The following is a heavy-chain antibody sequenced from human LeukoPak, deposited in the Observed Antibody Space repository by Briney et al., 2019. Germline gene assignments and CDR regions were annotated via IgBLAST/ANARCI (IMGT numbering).Heavy chain of an antibody. Sequence: GGSLRLSCAASGFTFSSYSMNWVRQAPGKGLEWVSYISSSSSTIYYADSVKARFTISRHNAKNSLYLQMNSPRAEEMAEYYCARSRTGGVWGSYRTFFDYWGQGTLVTVSS. CDR2: ISSSSSTI. CDR1: GFTFSSYS. D-gene: IGHD3-16*02. V-gene: IGHV3-48*01. J-gene: IGHJ4*02. CDR3: ARSRTGGVWGSYRTFFDY.